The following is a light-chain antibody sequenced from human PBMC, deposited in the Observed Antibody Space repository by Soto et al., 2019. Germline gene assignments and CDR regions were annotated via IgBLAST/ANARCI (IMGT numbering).Light chain of an antibody. CDR2: GNS. J-gene: IGLJ2*01. CDR3: QSYDSSLSALE. CDR1: SSNIGAGYD. Sequence: QSVLTQPPSVSGAPGQRVTISCTGSSSNIGAGYDVHWYQQLPGTAHKLLIYGNSNRPSGVPDRFSGSKSGTSASLAITGLQAEDEADYYCQSYDSSLSALEFGGGTKLTVL. V-gene: IGLV1-40*01.